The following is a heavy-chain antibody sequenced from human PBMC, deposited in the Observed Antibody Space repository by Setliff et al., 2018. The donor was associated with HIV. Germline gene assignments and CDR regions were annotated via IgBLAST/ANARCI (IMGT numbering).Heavy chain of an antibody. D-gene: IGHD2-15*01. V-gene: IGHV3-48*01. Sequence: PGGSLRLSCATSGFTFDSYSIIWVRQAPGKGLEWVPYISGLGGGNIYYADSVRGRFTITRDDAGKSVYLQMNSLRAEDTAVYYCARAGVVEGYYYYYYMDVGGKGTTVTVSS. CDR3: ARAGVVEGYYYYYYMDV. J-gene: IGHJ6*03. CDR2: ISGLGGGNI. CDR1: GFTFDSYS.